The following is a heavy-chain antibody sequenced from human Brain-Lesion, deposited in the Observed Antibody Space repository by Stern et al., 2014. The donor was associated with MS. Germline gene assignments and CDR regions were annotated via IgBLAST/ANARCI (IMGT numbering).Heavy chain of an antibody. Sequence: EVQLVESEGDLVQPGRSLRLSCAAFGFTFDDYAMHWVRQAPGKGLEWVAGISWHSGTIGYADPVKGRFTTSRDNAYSSLYLQMNSLRPEDTALYYCARDITGSTAYFAYWGQGTLVTVSS. V-gene: IGHV3-9*01. CDR3: ARDITGSTAYFAY. CDR1: GFTFDDYA. D-gene: IGHD1-14*01. J-gene: IGHJ4*02. CDR2: ISWHSGTI.